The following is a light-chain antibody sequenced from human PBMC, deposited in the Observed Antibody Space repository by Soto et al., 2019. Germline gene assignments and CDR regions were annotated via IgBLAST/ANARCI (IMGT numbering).Light chain of an antibody. J-gene: IGKJ5*01. Sequence: EIVLTQSPGTLSLSPGERATLSCRASQSVSSNLALYHQKPGHAPRLLIYGPSTRATGIPARFSGRGSGTEFTLTISSLQSEDFAVYYCQQYDNWPPTFGQGTRLEIK. CDR2: GPS. CDR3: QQYDNWPPT. CDR1: QSVSSN. V-gene: IGKV3D-15*01.